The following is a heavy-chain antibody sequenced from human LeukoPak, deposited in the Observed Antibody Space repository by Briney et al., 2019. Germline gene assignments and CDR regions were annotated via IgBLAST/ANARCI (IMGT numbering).Heavy chain of an antibody. CDR1: GNIFTNYH. CDR2: VYTDGGTI. Sequence: ASVKVSCKASGNIFTNYHLHWARLAPGRGLEWMGAVYTDGGTITNTRSFQDRVTMTSDVPTRTVYMELSSLNSEDTAVYYCATEAPGSYRFDNWGQEILVTVSS. D-gene: IGHD3-10*01. CDR3: ATEAPGSYRFDN. J-gene: IGHJ4*02. V-gene: IGHV1-46*01.